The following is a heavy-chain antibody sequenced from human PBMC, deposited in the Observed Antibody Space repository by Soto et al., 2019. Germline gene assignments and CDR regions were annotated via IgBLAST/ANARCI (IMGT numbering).Heavy chain of an antibody. D-gene: IGHD3-3*01. CDR2: ISYTGST. J-gene: IGHJ4*02. V-gene: IGHV4-59*01. CDR1: GGSISTYH. Sequence: QEQLQESGPRLVKPSETLSLTCSVSGGSISTYHWSWIRQPPGKGLEWIGYISYTGSTNYSPSLKSRVTMLLATSKQQFSLKLSSVTAADTAVYYCARVAADAYWSGYDDYWGQGTLVTVSS. CDR3: ARVAADAYWSGYDDY.